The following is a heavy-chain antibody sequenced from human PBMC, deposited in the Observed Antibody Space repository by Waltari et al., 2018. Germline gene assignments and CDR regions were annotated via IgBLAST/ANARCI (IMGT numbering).Heavy chain of an antibody. CDR3: ARGGTYSSSWYGAAFDI. J-gene: IGHJ3*02. CDR2: IKQDGSEK. D-gene: IGHD6-13*01. V-gene: IGHV3-7*01. Sequence: VQLVESGGGVVQPGRSLSLSCAASGFTFSSYGMHWVRQAPGKGLEWVANIKQDGSEKYYVYSVKGRFTSSRDNAKNSLYLQMNSLRAEDTAVYYCARGGTYSSSWYGAAFDIWGQGTMVTISS. CDR1: GFTFSSYG.